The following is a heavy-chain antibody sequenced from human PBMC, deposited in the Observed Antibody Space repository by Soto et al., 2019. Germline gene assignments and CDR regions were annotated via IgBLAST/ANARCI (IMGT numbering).Heavy chain of an antibody. J-gene: IGHJ4*02. V-gene: IGHV3-23*01. CDR1: GFTFSSYA. Sequence: EVQLLEAGGGLVQPGGSLRLSCAASGFTFSSYAMSWVRQAPGKGLEWVSAVSGSGGSTFYADSVKGRFAISRDNSKNKLYLQMNSLRAEDTAVYYCARVGYSYGLTLKGGFDYWGQGTLVTVSS. CDR2: VSGSGGST. CDR3: ARVGYSYGLTLKGGFDY. D-gene: IGHD5-18*01.